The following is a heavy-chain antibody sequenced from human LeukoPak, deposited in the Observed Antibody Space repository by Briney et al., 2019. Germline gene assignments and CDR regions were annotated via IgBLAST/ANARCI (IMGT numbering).Heavy chain of an antibody. D-gene: IGHD5-18*01. CDR2: INPSGGST. CDR1: GYTFTNYY. CDR3: ARDHGIQLWYY. J-gene: IGHJ4*02. Sequence: ASVKVSCKTSGYTFTNYYMHWVRQAPGQGLEWMGVINPSGGSTSYAQKFQGRVTMTRDTSTSTVYMELSSLRSEDTAVYYCARDHGIQLWYYWGQGTLVTVSS. V-gene: IGHV1-46*01.